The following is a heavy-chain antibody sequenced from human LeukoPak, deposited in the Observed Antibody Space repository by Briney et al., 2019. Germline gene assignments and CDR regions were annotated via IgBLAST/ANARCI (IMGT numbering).Heavy chain of an antibody. J-gene: IGHJ4*02. CDR2: IRSKAYGGTT. V-gene: IGHV3-49*04. D-gene: IGHD3-9*01. Sequence: PGGSLRLSCAASGFTFSSYSMNWVRQAPGKGLEWVGFIRSKAYGGTTEYAASVKGRFTISRDDSKSIAYLQMNSLKTEDTAVYYCTRDRYDILTGYSFDYWGQGTLVTVSS. CDR3: TRDRYDILTGYSFDY. CDR1: GFTFSSYS.